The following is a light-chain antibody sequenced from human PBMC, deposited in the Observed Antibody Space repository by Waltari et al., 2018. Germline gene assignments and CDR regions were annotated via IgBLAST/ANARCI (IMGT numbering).Light chain of an antibody. CDR1: QSVNSN. Sequence: IVLTQSPATLSVSPGERATLSCRASQSVNSNLAWYQQKPGQAPRLLIYGASTRATGVPARFSGSGSGIEFTLTISSLQSEDFAIYYCQQSRTFGQGTKVEIK. CDR2: GAS. CDR3: QQSRT. V-gene: IGKV3-15*01. J-gene: IGKJ1*01.